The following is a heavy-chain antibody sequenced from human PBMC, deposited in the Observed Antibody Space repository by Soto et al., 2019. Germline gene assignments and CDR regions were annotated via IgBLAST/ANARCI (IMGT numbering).Heavy chain of an antibody. V-gene: IGHV1-18*01. D-gene: IGHD6-13*01. J-gene: IGHJ6*02. CDR2: ISAYNGNT. CDR1: GYTFTSYG. CDR3: ARDRRAAAENCYYYGMDV. Sequence: ASVKVSCKASGYTFTSYGISWVRQAPGQGLEWMGWISAYNGNTNYAQKLQGRVTMTTDTSTSTAYMELRSLRSDDTAVYYCARDRRAAAENCYYYGMDVWGQGTTVTVSS.